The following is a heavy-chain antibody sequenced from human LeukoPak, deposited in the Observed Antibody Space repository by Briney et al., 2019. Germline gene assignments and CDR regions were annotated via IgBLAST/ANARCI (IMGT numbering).Heavy chain of an antibody. V-gene: IGHV4-34*01. J-gene: IGHJ5*02. D-gene: IGHD3-10*01. CDR2: INHSGST. Sequence: PSETLSLTCAVYGGSYWSWIRQPPGMGLEWIAEINHSGSTNYNPSLKSRVTISIDTSKNQFSLKLSSVTAADTAVYYCARLDGSGTNVGWFDPWGQGTLVTVSS. CDR3: ARLDGSGTNVGWFDP. CDR1: GGSY.